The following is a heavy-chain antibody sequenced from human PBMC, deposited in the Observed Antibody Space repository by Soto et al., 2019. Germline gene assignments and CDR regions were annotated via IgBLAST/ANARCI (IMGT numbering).Heavy chain of an antibody. CDR3: AKDLPPHIVVVPAAIRGVIDP. D-gene: IGHD2-2*02. V-gene: IGHV3-23*01. J-gene: IGHJ5*02. CDR2: ISGSGGST. CDR1: GFTFSSYA. Sequence: GGSLRLSCAASGFTFSSYAMSWVRQAPGKGLEWVSAISGSGGSTYYADSVKGRFTISRDNSKNTLYLQMNSLRAEDTAVYYCAKDLPPHIVVVPAAIRGVIDPWGQGTLVTVS.